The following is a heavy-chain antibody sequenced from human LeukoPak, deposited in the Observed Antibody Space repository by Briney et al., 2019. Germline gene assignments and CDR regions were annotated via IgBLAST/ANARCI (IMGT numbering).Heavy chain of an antibody. CDR1: GFTFSSYG. Sequence: GGSLRLSCAASGFTFSSYGMHWVRQAPGKGLEWVAVIWYDGSNKYYADSVKGRFTISRDNSKDTLYLQMNSLRAEDTAVYYCAKDLSGGSQYYFDYWGQGTLVTVSS. V-gene: IGHV3-33*06. CDR2: IWYDGSNK. CDR3: AKDLSGGSQYYFDY. J-gene: IGHJ4*02. D-gene: IGHD2-15*01.